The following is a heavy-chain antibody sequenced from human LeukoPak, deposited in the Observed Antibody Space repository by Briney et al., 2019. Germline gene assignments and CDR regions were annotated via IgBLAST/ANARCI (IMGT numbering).Heavy chain of an antibody. CDR2: IKSKTDGGTT. CDR3: TTVSSSTSWRYYYYYYYMDV. Sequence: GGSLRLSCAASGFTFSNAWMSWVRQAPGKGLEWVGRIKSKTDGGTTDYAAPVKGRFTISRDDSKNTLYLQMNSLKTDDTAVYYCTTVSSSTSWRYYYYYYYMDVWGKGSTVTISS. CDR1: GFTFSNAW. V-gene: IGHV3-15*01. D-gene: IGHD2-2*01. J-gene: IGHJ6*03.